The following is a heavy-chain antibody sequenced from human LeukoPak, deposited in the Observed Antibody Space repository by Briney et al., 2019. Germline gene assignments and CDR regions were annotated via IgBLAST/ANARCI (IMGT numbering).Heavy chain of an antibody. CDR3: ARDGVGQDAFDF. V-gene: IGHV7-4-1*02. CDR2: IDTNTANP. CDR1: RYTFSYYP. Sequence: ASVKVSCKASRYTFSYYPMNWVRQAPGQGLEWMGWIDTNTANPTYAQGFTGRFVFSLDISVSTAYLEISSLKAEDTAVYYCARDGVGQDAFDFWGQGTMVTVSS. J-gene: IGHJ3*01. D-gene: IGHD3-3*01.